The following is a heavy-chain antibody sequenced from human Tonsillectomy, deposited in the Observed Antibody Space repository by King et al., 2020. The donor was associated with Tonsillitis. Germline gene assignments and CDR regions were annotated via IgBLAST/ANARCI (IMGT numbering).Heavy chain of an antibody. D-gene: IGHD4-17*01. CDR1: GFTFDDYA. Sequence: VQLVESGGGLVQPGRSLRLSCAASGFTFDDYAMHWVRQAPGKGLEWVSGISWNSGSIGYADSVKGRFTISRDNAKNSLYLQMNSLRAEDTALYYCAKDCGPLWARVTTRGSDYYCGMDVWGQGATVTVSS. CDR2: ISWNSGSI. CDR3: AKDCGPLWARVTTRGSDYYCGMDV. J-gene: IGHJ6*02. V-gene: IGHV3-9*01.